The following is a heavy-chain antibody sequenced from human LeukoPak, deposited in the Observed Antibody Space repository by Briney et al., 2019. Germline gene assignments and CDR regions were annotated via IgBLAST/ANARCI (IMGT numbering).Heavy chain of an antibody. Sequence: PGGSLRLSCAASGFTFSSYGMHWVRQAPGKGLEWVAVISYDGSNKYYADSVKGRFTISRDNSKNTLYLQMNSLRAEDTAVYYCAKDILHRSPSGFDPWGQGTLVTVSS. CDR3: AKDILHRSPSGFDP. CDR2: ISYDGSNK. V-gene: IGHV3-30*18. CDR1: GFTFSSYG. J-gene: IGHJ5*02. D-gene: IGHD1-26*01.